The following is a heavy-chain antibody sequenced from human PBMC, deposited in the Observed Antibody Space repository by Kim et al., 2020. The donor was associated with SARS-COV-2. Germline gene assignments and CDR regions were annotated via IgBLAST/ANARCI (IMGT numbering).Heavy chain of an antibody. V-gene: IGHV4-34*01. J-gene: IGHJ4*02. CDR1: DGSFSGYY. CDR2: INHSGST. Sequence: SETLSLTCAVYDGSFSGYYWTWIRQPPGKGLEWIGEINHSGSTNYNPSLKSRVTLSVDTSKNQFSLKLSSLTAADTAVYYCARSYYNSGIDYWGQGTLVTVSS. D-gene: IGHD3-10*01. CDR3: ARSYYNSGIDY.